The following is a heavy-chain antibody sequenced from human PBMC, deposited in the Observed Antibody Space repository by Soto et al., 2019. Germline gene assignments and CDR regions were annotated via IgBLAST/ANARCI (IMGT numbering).Heavy chain of an antibody. J-gene: IGHJ6*02. V-gene: IGHV4-59*01. CDR2: IYYSGST. CDR1: GGSISSYY. Sequence: SETRSLTCTVSGGSISSYYWSWIRQPPGKGLEWIGYIYYSGSTNYNPSLKSRVTISVDTSKNQFSLKLSSVTAADTAVYYCARERSGYCSSTSCPYYGMDVWGQGTTVTVSS. CDR3: ARERSGYCSSTSCPYYGMDV. D-gene: IGHD2-2*01.